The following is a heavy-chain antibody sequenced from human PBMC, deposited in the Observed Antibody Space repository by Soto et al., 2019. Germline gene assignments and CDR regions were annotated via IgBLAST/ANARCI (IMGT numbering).Heavy chain of an antibody. Sequence: QVQLVQSGAEVKKPGSSVKVSCKASGGTFSSYTISWVRQAPGQGLEWMGRIIPILGIANYAQKFQGRVTITADKSTSTAYMELSSLRSEDTAVYYGARLVVPAAISYGMDVWGQGTTVTVSS. J-gene: IGHJ6*02. CDR2: IIPILGIA. D-gene: IGHD2-2*01. CDR1: GGTFSSYT. V-gene: IGHV1-69*02. CDR3: ARLVVPAAISYGMDV.